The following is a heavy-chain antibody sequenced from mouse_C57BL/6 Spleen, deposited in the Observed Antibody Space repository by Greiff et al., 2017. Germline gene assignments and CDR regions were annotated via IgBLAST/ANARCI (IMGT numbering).Heavy chain of an antibody. CDR3: ARWRNYYGSQYYFDY. J-gene: IGHJ2*01. D-gene: IGHD1-1*01. V-gene: IGHV1-26*01. Sequence: EVKLMESGPELVKPGASVKISCKASGYTFTDYYMNWVKQSHGKSLEWIGDINPNNGGTSYNQKFKGKATLTVDKSSSTAYMELRSLTSEDSAVYYCARWRNYYGSQYYFDYWGQGTTLTVSS. CDR2: INPNNGGT. CDR1: GYTFTDYY.